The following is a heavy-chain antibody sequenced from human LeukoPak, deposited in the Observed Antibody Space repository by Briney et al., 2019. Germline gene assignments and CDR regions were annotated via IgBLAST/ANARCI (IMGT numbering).Heavy chain of an antibody. CDR1: GFTFSSYG. J-gene: IGHJ4*02. CDR2: IRYDGSNK. CDR3: AKDRLPAGILEWLELDY. Sequence: PGGSLRLSCAASGFTFSSYGMHWVRQAPGKGLEWVAFIRYDGSNKYYADSVKGRFTISRDNSKNTLYLQMNSLRAEDTAVYYCAKDRLPAGILEWLELDYWGQGTLVTVSS. D-gene: IGHD3-3*01. V-gene: IGHV3-30*02.